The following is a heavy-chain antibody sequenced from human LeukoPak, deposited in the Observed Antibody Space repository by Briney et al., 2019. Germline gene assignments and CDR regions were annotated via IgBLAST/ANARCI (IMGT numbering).Heavy chain of an antibody. V-gene: IGHV3-11*01. CDR1: GFTFSDYY. J-gene: IGHJ2*01. Sequence: PGGSLRLSCAASGFTFSDYYMSWIRQAPGKGLERVSYISSSGSTIYYADSVKGRLTISRDNAKNSLYLQMNSLRAEDTAVYYCARDRRHLRGYFDLWGRGTLVTVSS. CDR3: ARDRRHLRGYFDL. CDR2: ISSSGSTI.